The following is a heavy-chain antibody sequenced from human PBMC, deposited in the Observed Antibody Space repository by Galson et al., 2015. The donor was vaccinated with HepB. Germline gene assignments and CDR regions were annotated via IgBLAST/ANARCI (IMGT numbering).Heavy chain of an antibody. CDR2: IYSGGST. V-gene: IGHV3-53*01. D-gene: IGHD1-26*01. CDR1: GFTFSSNY. Sequence: SLRLSCAASGFTFSSNYMSWVRQAPGKGLEWVSVIYSGGSTYYADSVKGRFTISRDNSKNTLYLQMNSLRAEDTAVYYCATSRPDIVGATTGNYYYYGMDVWGQGTTVTVSS. J-gene: IGHJ6*02. CDR3: ATSRPDIVGATTGNYYYYGMDV.